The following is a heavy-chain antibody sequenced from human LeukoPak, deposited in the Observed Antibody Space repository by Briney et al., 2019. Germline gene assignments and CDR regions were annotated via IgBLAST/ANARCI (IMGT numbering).Heavy chain of an antibody. CDR1: GFIFSSYA. V-gene: IGHV3-23*01. CDR3: AKDRTMGYCSGGRCAYFDY. CDR2: ISGNGGYT. D-gene: IGHD2-15*01. Sequence: HTGGSLRLSCAASGFIFSSYAMSWARQAPGKGLEWVSGISGNGGYTYYADSVKGRFTISRDNSKNTLYLQMNSLRAEDTAVYYCAKDRTMGYCSGGRCAYFDYWGQGTLVTVSS. J-gene: IGHJ4*02.